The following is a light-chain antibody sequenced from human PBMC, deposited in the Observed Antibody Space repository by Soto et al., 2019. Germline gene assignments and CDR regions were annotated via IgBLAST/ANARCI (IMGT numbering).Light chain of an antibody. CDR1: QTISSW. CDR3: QQYTSYSEA. J-gene: IGKJ1*01. CDR2: KAS. V-gene: IGKV1-5*03. Sequence: DIQMTQSPSTLSGSVGDTVTITCRASQTISSWLAWYQQKPGKAPKLLIYKASTLKSGVPSRFSGSGSGTEFTLTISSLQPDDFATYYCQQYTSYSEAFGQGTKVDIK.